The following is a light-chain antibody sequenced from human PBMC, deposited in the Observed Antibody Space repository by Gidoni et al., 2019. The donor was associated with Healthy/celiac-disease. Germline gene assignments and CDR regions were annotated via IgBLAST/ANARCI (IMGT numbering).Light chain of an antibody. V-gene: IGKV1-39*01. J-gene: IGKJ2*01. CDR1: QSFSSY. CDR3: QQSYRTPGT. CDR2: AAS. Sequence: DIQMTHSPSSLSASVGDRVTITCRASQSFSSYLNWYQQKPGKAPKLLIYAASSLQSGVPSSFIGSGSGTDFTLTISSLQPEDFATYYCQQSYRTPGTFGQGTKLEIK.